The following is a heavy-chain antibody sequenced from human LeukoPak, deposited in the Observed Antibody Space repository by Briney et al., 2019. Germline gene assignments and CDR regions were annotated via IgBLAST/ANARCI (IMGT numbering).Heavy chain of an antibody. D-gene: IGHD3-22*01. CDR2: ITGSGGSA. CDR1: GFTVSSNY. J-gene: IGHJ4*02. CDR3: AQDLGYDTSGYYFNSRLDY. Sequence: GGSLRLSCAASGFTVSSNYMSWVRQAPGKGLEWVSAITGSGGSAYYADSVKGRFTISRDNSKNTLYLRMNSLRPEDTAVYFCAQDLGYDTSGYYFNSRLDYWGQGTPVTVSS. V-gene: IGHV3-23*01.